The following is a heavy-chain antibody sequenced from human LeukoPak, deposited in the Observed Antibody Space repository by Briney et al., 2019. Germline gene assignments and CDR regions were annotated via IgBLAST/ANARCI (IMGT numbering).Heavy chain of an antibody. D-gene: IGHD1-26*01. Sequence: GGSLRLSCAASGFTFSSYGVSWVRQAPGKGLVWVSRINSDGSSTTYADSVKGRFTISRDNAKNTLYLQMNSLRAEETAVYYCARDPSYSENLDYWGQGTLVTVSS. CDR2: INSDGSST. V-gene: IGHV3-74*01. CDR3: ARDPSYSENLDY. J-gene: IGHJ4*02. CDR1: GFTFSSYG.